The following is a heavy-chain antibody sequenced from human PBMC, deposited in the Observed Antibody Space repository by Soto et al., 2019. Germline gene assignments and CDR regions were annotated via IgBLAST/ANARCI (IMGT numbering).Heavy chain of an antibody. J-gene: IGHJ4*02. D-gene: IGHD3-3*01. CDR3: IRGSEYDFWSGYL. Sequence: QERLVQSGAEGRKPGSSVKVSCKVTGGTSTRYAINWVRQAPGQGLEWMGGIVPMFGTSKYAQKFQGRVTITADTSTNIAYMELRSLRSEDTAVYYCIRGSEYDFWSGYLWGQGTLVSVSS. CDR2: IVPMFGTS. V-gene: IGHV1-69*06. CDR1: GGTSTRYA.